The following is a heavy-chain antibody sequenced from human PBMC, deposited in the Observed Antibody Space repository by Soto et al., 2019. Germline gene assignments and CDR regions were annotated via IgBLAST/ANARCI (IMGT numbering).Heavy chain of an antibody. D-gene: IGHD5-12*01. CDR1: GFSSSSYA. V-gene: IGHV3-23*01. Sequence: EVQLLESGGGLVQPGGSLRLSCVASGFSSSSYAMVWVRQAPGKGLEWVSVISARGGSSYFADTVKGRFTISRDNSKNLLSLEMNSLRAEDTAIYFCAKGSIEYSASVDNWGQGTLVLVSS. CDR3: AKGSIEYSASVDN. CDR2: ISARGGSS. J-gene: IGHJ4*02.